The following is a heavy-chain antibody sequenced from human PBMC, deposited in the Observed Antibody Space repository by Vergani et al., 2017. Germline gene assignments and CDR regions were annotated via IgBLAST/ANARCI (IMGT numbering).Heavy chain of an antibody. Sequence: EEQLVESGGGLVKPGGSLRLSCAASRFTFSSYSMNWVRQAPGRGLEWVSSISSSGAYIYYADSVKGRFTVSRDNAKNSLYLQMNSLRAEDTAVYYCARGRVLYDILTGYYGYFDYWGQGTLVTVSS. CDR1: RFTFSSYS. J-gene: IGHJ4*02. V-gene: IGHV3-21*01. CDR3: ARGRVLYDILTGYYGYFDY. CDR2: ISSSGAYI. D-gene: IGHD3-9*01.